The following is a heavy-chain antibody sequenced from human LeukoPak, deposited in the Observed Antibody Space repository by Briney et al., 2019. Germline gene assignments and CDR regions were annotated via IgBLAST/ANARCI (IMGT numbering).Heavy chain of an antibody. CDR2: ISYDGSNK. CDR1: GFTFRSHA. CDR3: ARGYCSSISCYVDY. D-gene: IGHD2-2*01. J-gene: IGHJ4*02. Sequence: GGSLRLSCATSGFTFRSHAMHWVRQSPGKGLEWVAVISYDGSNKYYADSVKGRFTISRDISKNTLYLQMNSLRAEDTAVYYCARGYCSSISCYVDYWGQGTLVTVSS. V-gene: IGHV3-30*04.